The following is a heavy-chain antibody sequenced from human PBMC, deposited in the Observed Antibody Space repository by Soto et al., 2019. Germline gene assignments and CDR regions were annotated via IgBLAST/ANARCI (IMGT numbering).Heavy chain of an antibody. D-gene: IGHD5-18*01. J-gene: IGHJ4*01. CDR2: ISSRSGTI. CDR3: ASDLDRASVGPSHESDN. V-gene: IGHV3-11*01. Sequence: GGSLRLSCAASGFSFSDYYMTWIRQAPGQGLEWVSYISSRSGTIFYADSVKGRFTLSRDNSKNSMYLQMNSLRAEDTAVYYCASDLDRASVGPSHESDNRGQGTQVTVSS. CDR1: GFSFSDYY.